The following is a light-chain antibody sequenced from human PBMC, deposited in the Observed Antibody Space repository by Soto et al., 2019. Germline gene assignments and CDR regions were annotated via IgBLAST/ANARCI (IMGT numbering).Light chain of an antibody. V-gene: IGLV2-8*01. CDR2: EVN. Sequence: SALSRPTSACGSTGQSFAISCIGTISDVGGYNYVSWYQQHPGKAPKLMIYEVNKRPSGVPDRFSGSKSGNTASLTVSGLQAEDEADYYCSSYAGSSNVFGTGTKVTV. CDR3: SSYAGSSNV. J-gene: IGLJ1*01. CDR1: ISDVGGYNY.